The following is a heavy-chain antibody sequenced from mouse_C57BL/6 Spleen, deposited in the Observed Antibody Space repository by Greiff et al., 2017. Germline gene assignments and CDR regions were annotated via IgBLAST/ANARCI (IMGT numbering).Heavy chain of an antibody. CDR1: GYTFTSYW. V-gene: IGHV1-59*01. CDR3: ARGDSTFAY. J-gene: IGHJ3*01. CDR2: IDPSDSYT. D-gene: IGHD2-5*01. Sequence: QVQLKQPGAELVRPGTSVKLSCKASGYTFTSYWMHWVKQRPGQGLEWIGVIDPSDSYTNYNQKFKGKATLTVDTSSSTAYMQLSSLTSEDSAVYYCARGDSTFAYWGQGTLVTVSA.